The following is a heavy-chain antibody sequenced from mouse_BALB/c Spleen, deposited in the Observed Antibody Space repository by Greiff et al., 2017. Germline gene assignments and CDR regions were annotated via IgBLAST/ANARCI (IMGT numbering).Heavy chain of an antibody. D-gene: IGHD2-14*01. Sequence: LVAPSQSLSITCTVSGFSLTSSGVHWVRQPPGKGLEWLGVIWAGGSTNYNSALMSRLSISKDNSKSQVFLKMNSLQTDDTAMYYCAREGAYYRYDNAMDYWGQGTSVTVSS. V-gene: IGHV2-9*02. CDR1: GFSLTSSG. J-gene: IGHJ4*01. CDR2: IWAGGST. CDR3: AREGAYYRYDNAMDY.